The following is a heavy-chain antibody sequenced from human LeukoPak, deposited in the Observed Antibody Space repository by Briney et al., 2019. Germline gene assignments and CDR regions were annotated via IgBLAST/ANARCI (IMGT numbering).Heavy chain of an antibody. V-gene: IGHV3-21*01. CDR2: IRTSSTFI. D-gene: IGHD2/OR15-2a*01. Sequence: PGGSLRLSCAASGFSLSSFDMNWVRQAPGKGLEWVSSIRTSSTFIYYTYSVKGRFTISRDNAKNSLYLQMNSLSAEDTAIYYCARADCSSSTCYLRSSWFDPWGQGTLVTGSS. CDR1: GFSLSSFD. CDR3: ARADCSSSTCYLRSSWFDP. J-gene: IGHJ5*02.